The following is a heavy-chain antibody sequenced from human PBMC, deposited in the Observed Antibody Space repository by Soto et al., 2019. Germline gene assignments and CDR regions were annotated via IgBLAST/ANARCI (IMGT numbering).Heavy chain of an antibody. CDR2: IYDSGST. D-gene: IGHD4-17*01. Sequence: QLQLRESGPGLVKPSETLSLTCTVSGGSISGGVGGLYYWRWIRQPPGKGLDWIGYIYDSGSTYYNLSIRSRVTITVDTSENQCSLRLSSVTAADTAVYYCAREVIPLTTDWYFDLWGRGTLVTVSS. CDR3: AREVIPLTTDWYFDL. J-gene: IGHJ2*01. CDR1: GGSISGGVGGLYY. V-gene: IGHV4-30-4*01.